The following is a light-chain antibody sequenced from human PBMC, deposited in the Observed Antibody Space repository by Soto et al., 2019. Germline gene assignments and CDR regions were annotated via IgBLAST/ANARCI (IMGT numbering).Light chain of an antibody. CDR1: SSDVGGYNY. V-gene: IGLV2-14*01. J-gene: IGLJ1*01. CDR3: SSYTSSSTYV. Sequence: QSGLTQPACVSRSPGQSITISCTGTSSDVGGYNYVSWYQQHPGKAPKLMIYEVSNRPSGVSNRFSGSKSGNTASLTISGLQAEDEADYYCSSYTSSSTYVFGTGTKVTVL. CDR2: EVS.